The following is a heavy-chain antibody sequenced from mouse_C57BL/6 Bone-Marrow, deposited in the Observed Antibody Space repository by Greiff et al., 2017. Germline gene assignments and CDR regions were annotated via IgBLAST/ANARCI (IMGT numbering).Heavy chain of an antibody. J-gene: IGHJ1*03. CDR3: SRQVTTVLATKYFDV. CDR1: GFTFSSYT. D-gene: IGHD1-1*01. Sequence: EVQLQESGGGLVKPGGSLKLSCAASGFTFSSYTMSWVRQTPEKRLQWVAAIRGGGGNTYYTDSVKGRFTISRDNDKNILYLQMSSLRSEDTALYYCSRQVTTVLATKYFDVWGTGTTVTVSS. CDR2: IRGGGGNT. V-gene: IGHV5-9*01.